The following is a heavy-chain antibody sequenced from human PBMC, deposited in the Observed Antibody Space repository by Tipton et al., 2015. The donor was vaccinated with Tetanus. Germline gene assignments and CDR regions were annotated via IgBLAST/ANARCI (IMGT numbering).Heavy chain of an antibody. V-gene: IGHV3-30*18. CDR2: ISYDGNSE. D-gene: IGHD6-13*01. CDR3: AKEADREGGSTWYTGNFDS. CDR1: RFTFSSYG. J-gene: IGHJ4*02. Sequence: SLRLSCAASRFTFSSYGMHWVRQAPGKGLEWVAVISYDGNSEYYADSVKGRFTISRDNSKNTLSLQMNSLRAGDTAVYYCAKEADREGGSTWYTGNFDSWGQGTQVPVSS.